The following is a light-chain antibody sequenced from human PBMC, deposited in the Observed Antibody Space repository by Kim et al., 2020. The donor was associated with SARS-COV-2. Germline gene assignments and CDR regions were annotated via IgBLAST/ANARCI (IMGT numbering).Light chain of an antibody. CDR1: SGDVGGYNY. V-gene: IGLV2-11*03. Sequence: QSVTISCTGTSGDVGGYNYVSWYQQHPGRAPKVIIYDVNERPSGVPGRFSGSKSGNTASLIISGLQAEDEADYYCCSYAGTSSNWVFGGGTKVTVL. CDR2: DVN. CDR3: CSYAGTSSNWV. J-gene: IGLJ3*02.